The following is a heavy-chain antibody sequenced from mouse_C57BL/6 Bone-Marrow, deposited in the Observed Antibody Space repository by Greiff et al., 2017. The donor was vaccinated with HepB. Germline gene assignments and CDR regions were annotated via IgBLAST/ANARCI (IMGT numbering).Heavy chain of an antibody. D-gene: IGHD1-1*01. CDR3: ARCGFYYGSSPFAY. CDR2: IYPGSGST. V-gene: IGHV1-55*01. Sequence: QVQLQQSGAELVKPGASVKMSCKASGYTFTSYWITWVKQRPGQGLEWIGDIYPGSGSTNYNEKFKSKATLTVDTSSSTAYMQLSSLTSEDSAVYYCARCGFYYGSSPFAYWGQGTLVTVSA. J-gene: IGHJ3*01. CDR1: GYTFTSYW.